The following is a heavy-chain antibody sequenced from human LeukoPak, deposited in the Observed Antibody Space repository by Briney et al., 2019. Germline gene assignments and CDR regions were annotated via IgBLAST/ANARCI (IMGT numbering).Heavy chain of an antibody. D-gene: IGHD6-13*01. CDR3: ARVLAAAQQTTRDYYYYMDV. Sequence: SETLSLTCTVSGGSISSYYWSWIRQPPGKGLEWIGYIYYSGSTNYNPSLKSRVTISVDTSKNQFSLKLSSVTAADTAVYYCARVLAAAQQTTRDYYYYMDVWGKGTTVTVSS. CDR1: GGSISSYY. CDR2: IYYSGST. J-gene: IGHJ6*03. V-gene: IGHV4-59*01.